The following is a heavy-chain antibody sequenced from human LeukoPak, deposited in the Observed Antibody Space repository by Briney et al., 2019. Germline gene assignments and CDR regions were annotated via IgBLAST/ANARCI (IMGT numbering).Heavy chain of an antibody. CDR2: ISGSGGST. Sequence: GGSLRLPCAASGFTFSSYAMSWVRQAPGKGLEWVSAISGSGGSTYYADSVKGRFTISRDNSKNTLYLQMNSLRAEDTAVYYCAKGWMFGELLNCWGQGTLVTVSS. J-gene: IGHJ4*02. CDR1: GFTFSSYA. V-gene: IGHV3-23*01. D-gene: IGHD3-10*02. CDR3: AKGWMFGELLNC.